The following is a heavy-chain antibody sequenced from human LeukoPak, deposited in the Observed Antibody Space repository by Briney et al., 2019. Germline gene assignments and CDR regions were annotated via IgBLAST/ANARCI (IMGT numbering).Heavy chain of an antibody. CDR2: IMPLFGTA. Sequence: GASVKVSCKASGGTFSSSAISWVRQAPGQGLEWLGGIMPLFGTAGYAQKFQGRVTITKDESTRTVYLELTSLTSDDTAVYYCARDVHGDYGSGWFDPWGQGTLVSVSS. CDR1: GGTFSSSA. V-gene: IGHV1-69*05. D-gene: IGHD4-17*01. J-gene: IGHJ5*02. CDR3: ARDVHGDYGSGWFDP.